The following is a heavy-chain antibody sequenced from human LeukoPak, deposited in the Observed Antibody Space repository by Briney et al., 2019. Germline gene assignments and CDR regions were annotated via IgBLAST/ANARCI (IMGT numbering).Heavy chain of an antibody. CDR3: ARDALWTGYDTFYY. V-gene: IGHV3-20*04. Sequence: GGSLRLSCAASGFTFDDYGMSWVRQAPGKGLEWVSGINWNGGSTGYADSVKGRFTISRDSAKNSLYLQVNSLRAEDTALYYCARDALWTGYDTFYYWGQGTLVTVSS. D-gene: IGHD3/OR15-3a*01. CDR2: INWNGGST. CDR1: GFTFDDYG. J-gene: IGHJ4*02.